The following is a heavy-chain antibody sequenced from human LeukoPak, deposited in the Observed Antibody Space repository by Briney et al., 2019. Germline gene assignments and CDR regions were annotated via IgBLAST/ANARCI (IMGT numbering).Heavy chain of an antibody. J-gene: IGHJ4*02. Sequence: GGSLRLSCAASGFTFSGCGMHWVRQAPGKGLEWVAFIWYDGRDKYYADSVKGQFTISRDNSKNTLYLQMNSPRAEDTAVYYCAKDPYSYGSYFDYWGQGTLVTVSS. CDR2: IWYDGRDK. CDR3: AKDPYSYGSYFDY. D-gene: IGHD5-18*01. V-gene: IGHV3-30*02. CDR1: GFTFSGCG.